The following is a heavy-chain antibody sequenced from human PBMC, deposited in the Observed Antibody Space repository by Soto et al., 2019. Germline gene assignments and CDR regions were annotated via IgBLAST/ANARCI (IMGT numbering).Heavy chain of an antibody. CDR3: ARDNRLDTAMVYFDY. V-gene: IGHV1-18*01. D-gene: IGHD5-18*01. CDR2: ISAYNGNT. J-gene: IGHJ4*02. Sequence: ASVKVSCKASGYTFTSYGISWVRQAPGQGLEWMGWISAYNGNTNYAQKLQGRVTMTTDTSTSTAYMELRSLRSDDTAVYYCARDNRLDTAMVYFDYWGQGTLVTVSS. CDR1: GYTFTSYG.